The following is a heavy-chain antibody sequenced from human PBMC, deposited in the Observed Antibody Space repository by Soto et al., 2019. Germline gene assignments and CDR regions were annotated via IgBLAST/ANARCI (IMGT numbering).Heavy chain of an antibody. CDR3: ARDRADFGGVIVGVVSYGMDV. V-gene: IGHV4-59*01. J-gene: IGHJ6*02. CDR1: GGSLISYD. D-gene: IGHD3-16*02. Sequence: LSLTCTVSGGSLISYDWSGIRQPPGKGLEWIGYIYYSASTTYNPSLKGRVTISVDTSKTQCSLKLSSVTAAATAVYYCARDRADFGGVIVGVVSYGMDVWGQGTTVTVSS. CDR2: IYYSAST.